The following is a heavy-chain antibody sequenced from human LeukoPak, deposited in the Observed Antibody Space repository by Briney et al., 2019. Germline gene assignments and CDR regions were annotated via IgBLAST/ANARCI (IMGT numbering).Heavy chain of an antibody. J-gene: IGHJ4*01. Sequence: PGGSLRLSCAASGFTFSSYEMNWVRQAPGKGLEWVSYISSSGSTIYYADSVKGRFTISRDNAKNSLHLQMNSLRAEDTAVYYCAREVGYSSSSLDYWGQGTLVTVSS. V-gene: IGHV3-48*03. CDR3: AREVGYSSSSLDY. D-gene: IGHD6-13*01. CDR1: GFTFSSYE. CDR2: ISSSGSTI.